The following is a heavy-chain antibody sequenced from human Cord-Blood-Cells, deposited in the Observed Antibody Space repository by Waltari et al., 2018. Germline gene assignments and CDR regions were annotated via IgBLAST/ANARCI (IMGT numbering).Heavy chain of an antibody. CDR2: IYHSGST. V-gene: IGHV4-38-2*02. CDR1: GYSISSGYY. Sequence: QVQLQESGPGLVKPSETLSLTCAVSGYSISSGYYWGWIRQPPGQGLEWIGSIYHSGSTYYSPSLKRRVTISVDTSKNQFSLKLSSVTAADTAVYYCARDEIGGSYSGYWGQGTLVTVSS. CDR3: ARDEIGGSYSGY. J-gene: IGHJ4*02. D-gene: IGHD1-26*01.